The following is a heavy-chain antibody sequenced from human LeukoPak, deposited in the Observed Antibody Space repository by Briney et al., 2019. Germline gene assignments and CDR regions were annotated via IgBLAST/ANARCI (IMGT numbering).Heavy chain of an antibody. Sequence: GGSLTLSCAASGFTFDDYGMSWVRQAPGKGLEWVSSISSSSTYIYYADSVKGRFTISRDNAKNSLYLQMNSLRAEDTAVYYCARNSGYSSGWGQGTLVTVSS. CDR1: GFTFDDYG. CDR2: ISSSSTYI. CDR3: ARNSGYSSG. V-gene: IGHV3-21*01. J-gene: IGHJ4*02. D-gene: IGHD6-19*01.